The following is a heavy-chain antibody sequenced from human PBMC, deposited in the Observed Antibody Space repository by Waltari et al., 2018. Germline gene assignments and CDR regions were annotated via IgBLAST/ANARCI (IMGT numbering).Heavy chain of an antibody. CDR1: GFTFNSYW. Sequence: EVQLVESGGGLVQPGGSLRLSCVAAGFTFNSYWMSWVRQAPGKGLEFVANINQDGSEKSYVDSVKGRFTISRDNAKNSMSLQMSSLRAEDAAVYYCARDPGFSEFDLWGQGTLVSISA. V-gene: IGHV3-7*01. CDR3: ARDPGFSEFDL. J-gene: IGHJ3*01. CDR2: INQDGSEK.